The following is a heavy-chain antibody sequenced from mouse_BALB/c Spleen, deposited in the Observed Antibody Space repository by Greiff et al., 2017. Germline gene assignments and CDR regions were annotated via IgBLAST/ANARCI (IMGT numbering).Heavy chain of an antibody. CDR2: INPSTGYT. J-gene: IGHJ4*01. CDR3: ARSYYYGSSSLYYAMDY. D-gene: IGHD1-1*01. Sequence: VQLHQSGAELAKPGASVKMSCKASGYTFTSYWMHWVKQRPGQGLEWIGYINPSTGYTEYNQKFKDKATLTADKSSSTAYMQLSSLTSEDSAVYYCARSYYYGSSSLYYAMDYWGQGTSVTVSS. V-gene: IGHV1-7*01. CDR1: GYTFTSYW.